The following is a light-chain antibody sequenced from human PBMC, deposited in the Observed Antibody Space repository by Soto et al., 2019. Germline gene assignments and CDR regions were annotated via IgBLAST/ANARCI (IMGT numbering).Light chain of an antibody. CDR1: QGIRHY. CDR3: LQDYNYPLT. V-gene: IGKV1-6*01. Sequence: AIQMTQSRSSLSASVGDRVTITCRASQGIRHYLGWYQQKPGKAPKLLIYAASSLQSGVPSRVSGSGSGTDFTLTISSLQPEDFATYYCLQDYNYPLTFGGGTKVEIK. J-gene: IGKJ4*01. CDR2: AAS.